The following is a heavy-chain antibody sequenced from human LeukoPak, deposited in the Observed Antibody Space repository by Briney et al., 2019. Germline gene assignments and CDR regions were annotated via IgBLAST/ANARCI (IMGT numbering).Heavy chain of an antibody. CDR3: ALMSDGPYYQFDY. J-gene: IGHJ4*02. CDR2: IYYSGST. V-gene: IGHV4-31*03. D-gene: IGHD3-10*01. CDR1: GGSISSGGYY. Sequence: PSETLSLTCSVSGGSISSGGYYWSWIRQRPGKGLEWIGYIYYSGSTYYNPSLKGRVSISVDTSKNQFSLKLSSVTAADTAVYYCALMSDGPYYQFDYWGPGALVTVSS.